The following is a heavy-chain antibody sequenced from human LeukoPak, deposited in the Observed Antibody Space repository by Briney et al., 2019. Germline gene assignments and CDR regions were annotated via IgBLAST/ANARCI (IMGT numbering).Heavy chain of an antibody. V-gene: IGHV4-38-2*01. D-gene: IGHD3-10*01. CDR2: IYHSGST. J-gene: IGHJ4*02. CDR3: ARYYRFGFGDRVGFDY. CDR1: GYSISSGYY. Sequence: SETLSLTCAVSGYSISSGYYWGWIRQPPGKGLEWIGSIYHSGSTYYNPSLKSRVTISVDTSKNQFSLKLSSVTAADTAVYYCARYYRFGFGDRVGFDYWGQGTLVTVSS.